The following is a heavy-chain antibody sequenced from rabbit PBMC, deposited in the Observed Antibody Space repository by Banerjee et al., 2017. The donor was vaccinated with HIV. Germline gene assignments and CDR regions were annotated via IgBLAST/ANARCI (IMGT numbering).Heavy chain of an antibody. V-gene: IGHV1S40*01. CDR1: GFDFSSGYD. J-gene: IGHJ4*01. CDR2: IYTGDGST. Sequence: QSLEESGGDLVKPGASLTLTCTASGFDFSSGYDMCWVRQAPGKGLEWIGCIYTGDGSTYYASWVNGRFTISKTSLNTVTLQVTSLTGADTATYFCASGGGYGLFNLWGPGTLVTVS. CDR3: ASGGGYGLFNL. D-gene: IGHD1-1*01.